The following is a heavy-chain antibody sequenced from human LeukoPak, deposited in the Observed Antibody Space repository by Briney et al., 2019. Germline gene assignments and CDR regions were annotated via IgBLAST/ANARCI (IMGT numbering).Heavy chain of an antibody. CDR1: GFTFSSYW. CDR2: IKQDGSEK. J-gene: IGHJ4*02. CDR3: AKGRILWFGEQSDFDY. D-gene: IGHD3-10*01. V-gene: IGHV3-7*03. Sequence: GGSLRLSCAASGFTFSSYWMSWVRQAPGKGLEWVAYIKQDGSEKYYVDSVKGRFTISRDNSKNMVFLEVNSLRAEDTATYFCAKGRILWFGEQSDFDYWGQGTLVTVSS.